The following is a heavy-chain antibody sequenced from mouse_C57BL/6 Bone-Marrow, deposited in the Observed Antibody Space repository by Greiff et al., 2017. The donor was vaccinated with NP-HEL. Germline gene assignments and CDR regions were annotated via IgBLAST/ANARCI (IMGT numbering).Heavy chain of an antibody. CDR3: ARPLYYGPSSGAMDY. CDR2: INPSNGGT. CDR1: GYTFTSYW. D-gene: IGHD1-1*01. Sequence: QVHVKQPGTELVKPGASVKLSCKASGYTFTSYWMHWVKQRPGQGLEWIGNINPSNGGTNYNEKFKSKATLTVDKSSSTAYMQLSSLTSEDSAVYYCARPLYYGPSSGAMDYWGQGTSVTVSS. V-gene: IGHV1-53*01. J-gene: IGHJ4*01.